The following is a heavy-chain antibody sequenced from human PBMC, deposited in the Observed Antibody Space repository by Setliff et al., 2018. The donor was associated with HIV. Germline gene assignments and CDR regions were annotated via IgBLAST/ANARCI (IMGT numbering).Heavy chain of an antibody. CDR3: ATTKGLSSGYDY. D-gene: IGHD3-22*01. J-gene: IGHJ4*02. V-gene: IGHV1-2*04. Sequence: GASVKVSCKASGYTFTGYYMHWVRQAPGQGLEWMGWINPNSGGTNYAQKFQGWVTMTRDTSTSTVYMELSSLRSEDTAVYYCATTKGLSSGYDYWGQGTLVTVSS. CDR2: INPNSGGT. CDR1: GYTFTGYY.